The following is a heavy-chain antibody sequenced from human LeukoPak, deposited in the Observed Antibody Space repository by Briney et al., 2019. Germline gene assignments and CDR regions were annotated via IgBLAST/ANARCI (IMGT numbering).Heavy chain of an antibody. CDR3: AKRADYYDSSRALYDAFDL. J-gene: IGHJ3*01. V-gene: IGHV3-30*02. D-gene: IGHD3-16*01. Sequence: PGGSLRLSCAASGFTFRTYGMHWVRQAPGKGLEWVTFIRYDGSDKFYADSMRGRFTISRDNSKNTLLLQLNSLRVEDTAVYYCAKRADYYDSSRALYDAFDLWGQGTMVTVSS. CDR1: GFTFRTYG. CDR2: IRYDGSDK.